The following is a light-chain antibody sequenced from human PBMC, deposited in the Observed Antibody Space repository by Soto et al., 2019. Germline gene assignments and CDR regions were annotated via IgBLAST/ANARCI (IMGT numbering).Light chain of an antibody. V-gene: IGKV1-39*01. J-gene: IGKJ2*01. Sequence: DIQMTQSPSSLSASVGDTVTITCRASQSISVHLNWYQQKGGKVPKLLIYAASNLYCGVPSRFSGSGSETDFALTISSLQPEDFATYYCQQSYITPYTFGQGTRLEIK. CDR1: QSISVH. CDR2: AAS. CDR3: QQSYITPYT.